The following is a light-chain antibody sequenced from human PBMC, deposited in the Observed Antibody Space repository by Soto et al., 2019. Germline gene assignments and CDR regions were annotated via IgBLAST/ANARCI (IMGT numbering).Light chain of an antibody. CDR1: QSVSSN. CDR2: GAS. Sequence: EIVRTHSPATLSVSPGERATLSCRASQSVSSNLAWYQQKPGQAPRLLIYGASTRATGIPARFSGSGSGTEFTLTICSLQSEDFAVYYCQQYNNWPLMYTFGHGTKLEIK. J-gene: IGKJ2*01. V-gene: IGKV3-15*01. CDR3: QQYNNWPLMYT.